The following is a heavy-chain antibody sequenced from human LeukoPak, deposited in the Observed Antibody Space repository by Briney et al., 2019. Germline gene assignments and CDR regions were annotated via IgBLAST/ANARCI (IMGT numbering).Heavy chain of an antibody. Sequence: GGSLRLSCAASGFTVSSNYMSWVRQAPGRGLEWVSVIYSGGSTYYADSVKGRFTISRDNSKNTLYLQMNSLRAEDTAVYYCARDYYGSGSDYWGQGTLVTVSS. CDR2: IYSGGST. D-gene: IGHD3-10*01. J-gene: IGHJ4*02. CDR1: GFTVSSNY. V-gene: IGHV3-66*02. CDR3: ARDYYGSGSDY.